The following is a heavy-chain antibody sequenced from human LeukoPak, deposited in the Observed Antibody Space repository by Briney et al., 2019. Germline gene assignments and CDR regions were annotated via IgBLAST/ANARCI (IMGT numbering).Heavy chain of an antibody. CDR2: LTGSSGST. Sequence: GGSLRLSCEASGFTFNSYAMTWVRQAPGKGLGWFSALTGSSGSTYYADSVKGRFSISRDSSKSTLYLQMNSLRAEDTAIYYCAKVLDPGAFDIWGQGTMVTVFS. J-gene: IGHJ3*02. D-gene: IGHD1-1*01. V-gene: IGHV3-23*01. CDR1: GFTFNSYA. CDR3: AKVLDPGAFDI.